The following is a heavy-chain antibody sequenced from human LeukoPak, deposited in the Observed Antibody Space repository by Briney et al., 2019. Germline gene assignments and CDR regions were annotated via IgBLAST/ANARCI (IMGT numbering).Heavy chain of an antibody. V-gene: IGHV4-34*10. D-gene: IGHD3-10*01. CDR1: GESMIGHY. J-gene: IGHJ4*02. CDR2: IHHSGDT. CDR3: ARLRNYGSGNYYNDY. Sequence: SETLSLTCAVYGESMIGHYWTWIRQPPGKRLEWIGEIHHSGDTNSNPSLKNRVTMSIDMSKNQFSLKVKSVTAADTAVYYCARLRNYGSGNYYNDYWGQGALVTVSS.